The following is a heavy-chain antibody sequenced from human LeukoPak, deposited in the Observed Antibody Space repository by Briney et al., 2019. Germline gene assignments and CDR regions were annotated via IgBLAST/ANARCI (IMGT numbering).Heavy chain of an antibody. CDR1: GVTFSVYS. J-gene: IGHJ4*02. D-gene: IGHD6-19*01. Sequence: GGSLRLSCADSGVTFSVYSMNWVRQAPGQGLEWISYISSSSTTINYADSVKGRFTISRDNAKNSLYLQMNSLRAEDTAVYYCARWRRWLPFDFWGRGTLVTVSS. CDR2: ISSSSTTI. V-gene: IGHV3-48*04. CDR3: ARWRRWLPFDF.